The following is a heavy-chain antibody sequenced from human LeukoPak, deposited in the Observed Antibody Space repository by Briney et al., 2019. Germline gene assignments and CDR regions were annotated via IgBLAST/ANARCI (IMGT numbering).Heavy chain of an antibody. CDR1: GFTFSSYG. CDR3: AKFGANLGYDSSGYYYGLRPPFDY. D-gene: IGHD3-22*01. V-gene: IGHV3-33*06. J-gene: IGHJ4*02. CDR2: IWYDGSNK. Sequence: PGGSLRLSCAASGFTFSSYGMHWVRQAPGKGLEWVAVIWYDGSNKYYADSVKGRFTISRDNSKNTLYLQMNSLRAEDTAVYYCAKFGANLGYDSSGYYYGLRPPFDYWGQGTLVTVSS.